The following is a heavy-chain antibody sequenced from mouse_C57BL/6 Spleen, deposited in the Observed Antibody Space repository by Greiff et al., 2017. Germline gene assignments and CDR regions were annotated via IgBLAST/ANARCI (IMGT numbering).Heavy chain of an antibody. CDR3: TRGSYDSLFDY. J-gene: IGHJ2*01. Sequence: QVQLQQSGAELVRPGASVTLSCKASGYTFTDYEMHWVKQTPVHGLEWIGAIDPETGGTAYNQKFKGKAILTADKSSSTAYMELRSLTSEDSAVYYCTRGSYDSLFDYWGQGTTLSVSS. V-gene: IGHV1-15*01. CDR2: IDPETGGT. D-gene: IGHD2-4*01. CDR1: GYTFTDYE.